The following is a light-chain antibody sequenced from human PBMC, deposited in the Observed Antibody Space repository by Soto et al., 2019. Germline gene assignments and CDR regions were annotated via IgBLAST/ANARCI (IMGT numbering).Light chain of an antibody. CDR1: QSVSSD. CDR3: QQRTNWPPLT. J-gene: IGKJ4*01. CDR2: DAS. V-gene: IGKV3-11*01. Sequence: EIVLTQSPATLSLSPGERATFSCRASQSVSSDLVWYQQKPGQAPRLLIYDASNRATGVPARFSGSGSGTDFTLTISRLEPEDFAVYYCQQRTNWPPLTFGGGTRWIS.